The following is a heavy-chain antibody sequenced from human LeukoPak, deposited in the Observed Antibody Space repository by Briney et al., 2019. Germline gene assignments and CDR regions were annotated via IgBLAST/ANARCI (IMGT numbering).Heavy chain of an antibody. J-gene: IGHJ2*01. CDR1: GGSISSSSYY. V-gene: IGHV4-39*07. CDR2: IYYSGST. CDR3: ARDGYSSSWQDEWYFDL. Sequence: PSETLSLTCTVSGGSISSSSYYWGWIRQPPGKGLEWIGSIYYSGSTYYNPSLRSRVTISVDTSKNQFYLKLSSVTAADTAVYYCARDGYSSSWQDEWYFDLWGRGTLVTVSS. D-gene: IGHD6-13*01.